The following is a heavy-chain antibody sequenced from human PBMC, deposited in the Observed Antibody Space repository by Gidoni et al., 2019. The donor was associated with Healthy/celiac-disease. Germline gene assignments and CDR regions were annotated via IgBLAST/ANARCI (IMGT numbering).Heavy chain of an antibody. D-gene: IGHD4-17*01. V-gene: IGHV3-15*01. CDR2: IKSKTDGGTT. Sequence: EVQLVESGGGLVKPGGSLRLSCAASRFTFSNAWMIWVRQAPGKGLEWVGRIKSKTDGGTTDYAAPVKGRFTISRDDSKNTLYLQMNSLKTEDTAVYYCTSLAYFYGDYPGGDLPPYYYYGMDVWGQGTTVTVSS. J-gene: IGHJ6*02. CDR3: TSLAYFYGDYPGGDLPPYYYYGMDV. CDR1: RFTFSNAW.